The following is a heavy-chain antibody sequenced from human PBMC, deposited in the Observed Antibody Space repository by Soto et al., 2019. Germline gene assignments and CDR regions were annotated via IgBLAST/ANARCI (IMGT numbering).Heavy chain of an antibody. D-gene: IGHD2-2*01. Sequence: QVPLVQSGAEVKKPGSSVKVSCKASGGTFGSYALSWVRQAPGQGLEWMGGIIPITATANYAQKFQGRVTITADESTSTASMQLSSLRSEDTAVYYCARSQGSSTSLEIYYYCYCGMDVWGQGTTVTVSS. V-gene: IGHV1-69*01. CDR1: GGTFGSYA. J-gene: IGHJ6*02. CDR3: ARSQGSSTSLEIYYYCYCGMDV. CDR2: IIPITATA.